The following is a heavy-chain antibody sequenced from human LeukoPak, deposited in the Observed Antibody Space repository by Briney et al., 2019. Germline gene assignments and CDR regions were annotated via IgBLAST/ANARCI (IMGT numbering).Heavy chain of an antibody. Sequence: SVTVSFKGSGGTFISYAISWVRQAPGQGVEWMGGIIPIFGTANYAQKFQGSVTITTDESTSAAYMELSSLRSEDTAVYYCATDSPETAAFDYWGQGTLVTVSS. V-gene: IGHV1-69*05. J-gene: IGHJ4*02. CDR1: GGTFISYA. CDR3: ATDSPETAAFDY. D-gene: IGHD1-1*01. CDR2: IIPIFGTA.